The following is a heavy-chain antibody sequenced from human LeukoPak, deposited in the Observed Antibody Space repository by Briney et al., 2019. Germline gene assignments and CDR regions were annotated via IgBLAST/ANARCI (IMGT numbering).Heavy chain of an antibody. CDR2: ISFDGSNK. CDR1: GFTFSSYT. CDR3: AREELGSSLGFDP. V-gene: IGHV3-30-3*01. D-gene: IGHD3-16*01. J-gene: IGHJ5*02. Sequence: GGSLRLSCAASGFTFSSYTIRWVRHPPGKGLEWVAVISFDGSNKYYADSVKGRFTISRDNSKNTLYLQMNSLRAEDTAVYYCAREELGSSLGFDPWGQGTLVTVSS.